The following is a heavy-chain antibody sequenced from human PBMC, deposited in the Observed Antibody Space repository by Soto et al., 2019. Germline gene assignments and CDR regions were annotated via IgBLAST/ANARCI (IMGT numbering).Heavy chain of an antibody. J-gene: IGHJ4*02. CDR1: GYTFTSYY. D-gene: IGHD3-10*01. Sequence: QVQLVQSGAEVKKPGASVKVSCKASGYTFTSYYMHWVRQAPGQGLEWMGMINPSGGSASYTQKFQGRVPMTRDTTTSTIYMELSSLRSEDTAVYYCARSHYYGSGAYTPDDNWGQGTLVIVSS. V-gene: IGHV1-46*03. CDR2: INPSGGSA. CDR3: ARSHYYGSGAYTPDDN.